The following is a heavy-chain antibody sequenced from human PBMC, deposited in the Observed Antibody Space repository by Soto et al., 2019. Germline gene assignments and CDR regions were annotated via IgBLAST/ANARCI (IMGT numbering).Heavy chain of an antibody. CDR1: GFTFSSYG. CDR3: AKGLSVPLYGNWFDP. J-gene: IGHJ5*02. V-gene: IGHV3-30*18. Sequence: QVQLVESGGGVVQPGRSLRLSCAASGFTFSSYGMHWVRQAPGKGLEWVAVISYDGSNKYYADSVKGRFTISRDNSKNTLYLQMNSLRAEDTAVYYCAKGLSVPLYGNWFDPWGQGTLVTVSS. CDR2: ISYDGSNK. D-gene: IGHD4-17*01.